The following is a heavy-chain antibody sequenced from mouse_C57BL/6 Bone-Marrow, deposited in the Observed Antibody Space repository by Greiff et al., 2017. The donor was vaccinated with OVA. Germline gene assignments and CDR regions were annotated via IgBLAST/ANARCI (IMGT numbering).Heavy chain of an antibody. CDR2: IYPGGGYT. D-gene: IGHD1-1*01. CDR1: GYTFTNYW. J-gene: IGHJ4*01. CDR3: AREAVVRYYAMDY. Sequence: VKLMESGAELVRPGTSVKMSCKASGYTFTNYWIGWAKQRPGHGLEWIGDIYPGGGYTNYNEKFKGKATMTADKSSSTAYMQFSRLTSEDSAIYYCAREAVVRYYAMDYWGRGTAVTVSS. V-gene: IGHV1-63*01.